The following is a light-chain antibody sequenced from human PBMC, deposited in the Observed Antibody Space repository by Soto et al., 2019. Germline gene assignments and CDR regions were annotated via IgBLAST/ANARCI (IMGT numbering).Light chain of an antibody. CDR3: QQYYSTLGIT. Sequence: EILLTQSPATLSVSPGERATLSCRASQSVSNNLAWYQQKPGQPPRLLIQGASIRATGIPGRFSGSGSGTEFTLTISSLQSEDVAVYYCQQYYSTLGITFGQGTRLEIK. CDR1: QSVSNN. CDR2: GAS. J-gene: IGKJ5*01. V-gene: IGKV3-15*01.